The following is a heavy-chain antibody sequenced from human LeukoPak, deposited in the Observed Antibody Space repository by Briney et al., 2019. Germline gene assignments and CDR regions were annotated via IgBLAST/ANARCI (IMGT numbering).Heavy chain of an antibody. CDR2: ITASGGHT. CDR3: ASPVRGYSYGYFDY. J-gene: IGHJ4*02. V-gene: IGHV3-23*01. D-gene: IGHD5-18*01. Sequence: GGSLRLSCAASRFTFSNYAMSWVRQAPGRRLEWVSTITASGGHTFYADSVKGRFTISRDNAKNTLYLQMNSLRAEDTAVYYCASPVRGYSYGYFDYWGQGTLVTVSS. CDR1: RFTFSNYA.